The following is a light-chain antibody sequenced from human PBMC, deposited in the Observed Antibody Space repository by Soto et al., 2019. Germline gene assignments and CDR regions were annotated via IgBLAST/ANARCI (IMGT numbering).Light chain of an antibody. CDR1: QSVSSY. V-gene: IGKV3-11*01. J-gene: IGKJ4*01. CDR3: QQRSSWPLS. Sequence: EIVLTQSPATLSLSPGERASLSCRASQSVSSYLAWYQQKPGQAPRLLIYDASNRATGIPARFSGIGSGTDFALAISSLGPEDFAVYYCQQRSSWPLSFGGGTTVEIK. CDR2: DAS.